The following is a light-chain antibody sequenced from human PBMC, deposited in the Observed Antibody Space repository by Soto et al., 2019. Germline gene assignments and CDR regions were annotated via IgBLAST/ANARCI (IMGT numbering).Light chain of an antibody. Sequence: DVQMTQSPSSLSASVGDRVTITCRASQGISTSLDWYQQKPGKIPTRLIYAASTLHSGVPSRFSGSGSGTDFTLTISRLQSEDVATYYCQNSISAPLTFGGGTKVELK. CDR3: QNSISAPLT. J-gene: IGKJ4*01. CDR2: AAS. CDR1: QGISTS. V-gene: IGKV1-27*01.